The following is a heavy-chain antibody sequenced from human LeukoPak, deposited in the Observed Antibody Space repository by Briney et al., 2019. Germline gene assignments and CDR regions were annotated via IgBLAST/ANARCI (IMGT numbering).Heavy chain of an antibody. J-gene: IGHJ5*02. V-gene: IGHV1-18*01. Sequence: ASVKVSCKASGYTFTSSGISWVRQAPGQGLEWMGWISAYNGNTNYAQKLQGRVTMTRDTSTSTDYMELSSLRSEDTAIYYCARDNSVGDNAWWFDPWGQGTLVTVSS. CDR2: ISAYNGNT. CDR3: ARDNSVGDNAWWFDP. CDR1: GYTFTSSG. D-gene: IGHD1-26*01.